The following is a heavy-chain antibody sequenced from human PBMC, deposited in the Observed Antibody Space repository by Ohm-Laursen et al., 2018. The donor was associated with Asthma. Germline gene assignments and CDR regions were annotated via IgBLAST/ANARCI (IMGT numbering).Heavy chain of an antibody. V-gene: IGHV3-30*18. CDR1: GFTFSNYG. J-gene: IGHJ6*02. Sequence: SLRLSCTASGFTFSNYGMHWVRQAPGKGLEWVAVISYDGSNKYYADSVQGRFTISKDNSKNTLYLQMNSLRAEDTAVYYCAKVSYSSSSLGADYYCYYGMDVWGQGTTVTVSS. CDR2: ISYDGSNK. CDR3: AKVSYSSSSLGADYYCYYGMDV. D-gene: IGHD6-6*01.